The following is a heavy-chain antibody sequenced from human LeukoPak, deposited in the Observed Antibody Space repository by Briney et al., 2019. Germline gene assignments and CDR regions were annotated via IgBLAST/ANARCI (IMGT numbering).Heavy chain of an antibody. CDR1: GGSFSGYY. Sequence: SETLSLTCAVYGGSFSGYYWSWIRQPPGKGLEWIGEINHSGSTNYNPSLKSRVTISVDTSKNQFSLKLSSVTAADTAVYYCARRRWELGPSRFVRWFFDYWGQGTLVTVSS. D-gene: IGHD1-26*01. J-gene: IGHJ4*02. CDR2: INHSGST. CDR3: ARRRWELGPSRFVRWFFDY. V-gene: IGHV4-34*01.